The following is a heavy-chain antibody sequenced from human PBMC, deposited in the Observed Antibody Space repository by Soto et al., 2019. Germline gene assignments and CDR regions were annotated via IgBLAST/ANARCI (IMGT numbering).Heavy chain of an antibody. Sequence: PSETMSLTCTVSGGSISSGGYYWSWIRQHPGKGLEWIGYIYYSGSTYYNPSLKSRVTISVDTSKNQFSLKLSSVTAAGTAVYYCARAASFGELSNIFDYWGQGTLVTVSS. J-gene: IGHJ4*02. CDR1: GGSISSGGYY. CDR2: IYYSGST. V-gene: IGHV4-31*03. D-gene: IGHD3-10*01. CDR3: ARAASFGELSNIFDY.